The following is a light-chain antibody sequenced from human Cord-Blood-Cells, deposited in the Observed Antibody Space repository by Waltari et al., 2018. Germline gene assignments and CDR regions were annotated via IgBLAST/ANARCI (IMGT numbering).Light chain of an antibody. CDR1: SSDVGGYNY. Sequence: QSALTHPASVSGSPGQSTTISRTGPSSDVGGYNYVSWYQQPPGKAPKLMIYEVSNRASGVSNRFSGSKSGNTASLTISGLQAEDEADYYCSSYTSSSTVVFGGGTKLTVL. CDR2: EVS. J-gene: IGLJ2*01. V-gene: IGLV2-14*01. CDR3: SSYTSSSTVV.